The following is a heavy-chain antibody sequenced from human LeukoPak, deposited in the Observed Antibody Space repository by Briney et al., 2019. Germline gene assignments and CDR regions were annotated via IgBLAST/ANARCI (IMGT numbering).Heavy chain of an antibody. CDR1: GGSFSGYY. CDR3: ARGPRVRGSDY. V-gene: IGHV4-34*01. Sequence: SETLSLTCAVYGGSFSGYYWSWIRQPPGKGLEWIGEINHSGSTNYNPSLKSRVTISVDTSKNQFSLKLSSVTAADTVVYYCARGPRVRGSDYWGQGTLVTVSS. J-gene: IGHJ4*02. CDR2: INHSGST. D-gene: IGHD5-12*01.